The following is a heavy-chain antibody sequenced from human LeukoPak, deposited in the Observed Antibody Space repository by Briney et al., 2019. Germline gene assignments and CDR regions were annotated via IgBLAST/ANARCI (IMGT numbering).Heavy chain of an antibody. CDR3: AKAGYDILTGYKYYFDY. J-gene: IGHJ4*02. D-gene: IGHD3-9*01. Sequence: GGSLRLSCAASGFTFSSYSMNWVRQAPGKGLEWVSSISSSSSYIYYADSVKGRFTISRDNAKNTLYLQMNSLRAEDTAVYYCAKAGYDILTGYKYYFDYWGQGTLVTVSS. CDR1: GFTFSSYS. CDR2: ISSSSSYI. V-gene: IGHV3-21*04.